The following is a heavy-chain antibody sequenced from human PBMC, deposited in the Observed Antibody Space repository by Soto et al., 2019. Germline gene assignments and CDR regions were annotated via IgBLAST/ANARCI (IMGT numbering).Heavy chain of an antibody. CDR1: GGSISSGGYS. J-gene: IGHJ3*02. CDR2: IYHGGGT. Sequence: QLQLQESGSGLVKPSQTLSLTCAVSGGSISSGGYSWSWIRLPPGKGLEWIGNIYHGGGTYYNQSPKSRVTISIEMSKNQFSLRLTSVSAADTAVYYCARSQWDYDVLTGRLWGAFDIWGPGTMVTVSS. D-gene: IGHD3-9*01. CDR3: ARSQWDYDVLTGRLWGAFDI. V-gene: IGHV4-30-2*01.